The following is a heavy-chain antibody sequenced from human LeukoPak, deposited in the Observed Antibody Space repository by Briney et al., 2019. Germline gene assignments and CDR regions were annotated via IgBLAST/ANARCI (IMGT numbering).Heavy chain of an antibody. CDR1: GGSFSGYY. CDR3: ARAAKYYDFWRGETNWYFDL. V-gene: IGHV4-34*01. D-gene: IGHD3-3*01. CDR2: INHSGST. J-gene: IGHJ2*01. Sequence: PSETLSLTCAVYGGSFSGYYWSWIRQPPGKGLEWIGEINHSGSTNYNPSLKSRVTISVDTSKNQFSLNLNSVTAADTAVYYCARAAKYYDFWRGETNWYFDLWGRGTLVTVSS.